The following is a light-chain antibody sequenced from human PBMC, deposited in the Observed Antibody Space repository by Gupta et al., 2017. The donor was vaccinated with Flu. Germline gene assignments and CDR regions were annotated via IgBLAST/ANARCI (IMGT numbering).Light chain of an antibody. CDR2: VTN. Sequence: QPVLTQPASVSGSPGQSSTIPCTGTSNDIGSYNYVPWYQQHPGQAPKLIIYVTNYRPSGVSARFSGSKSGNTASLTITGLQAEDEADYFCSSYSSGSTLVVFGTGTKVTVL. V-gene: IGLV2-14*01. J-gene: IGLJ1*01. CDR1: SNDIGSYNY. CDR3: SSYSSGSTLVV.